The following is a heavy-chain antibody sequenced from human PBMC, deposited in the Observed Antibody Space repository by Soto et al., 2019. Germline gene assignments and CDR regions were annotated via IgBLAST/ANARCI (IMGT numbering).Heavy chain of an antibody. CDR3: ARDSFVVGYYDFLSGYYTPHFDY. D-gene: IGHD3-3*01. J-gene: IGHJ4*02. CDR1: GFTFSTYT. Sequence: GGSLRLSCAASGFTFSTYTMSWVRRAPGKGLEWVSAISGSGASPSYADSVQGRFTISRDNPKRTLYLQMNSLRAEDTAVYYCARDSFVVGYYDFLSGYYTPHFDYWGQGTLVTVSS. V-gene: IGHV3-23*01. CDR2: ISGSGASP.